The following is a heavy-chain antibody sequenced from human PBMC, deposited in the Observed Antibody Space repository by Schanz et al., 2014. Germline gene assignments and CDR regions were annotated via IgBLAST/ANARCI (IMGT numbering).Heavy chain of an antibody. CDR1: GYTFTNYA. D-gene: IGHD2-15*01. Sequence: QVQLVQSGAEVKKPGASVKVSCKASGYTFTNYAMNWVRQAPGQGLEWMGWINTNNGDPTYAQGFTGRFVFSLDTSVSTAYLQISSLKAEDTAVYYCARGGVVVVTAALNWFDPWGQGTLVTVSS. CDR2: INTNNGDP. V-gene: IGHV7-4-1*02. J-gene: IGHJ5*02. CDR3: ARGGVVVVTAALNWFDP.